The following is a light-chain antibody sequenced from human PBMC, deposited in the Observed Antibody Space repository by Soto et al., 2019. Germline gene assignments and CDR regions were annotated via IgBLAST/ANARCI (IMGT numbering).Light chain of an antibody. CDR3: QQRYSTPYT. V-gene: IGKV1-39*01. Sequence: DIQMTQSPSSLSASVGDRDTITCRASQSISSYLNWYQQKPGKAPKLLIYAAASLQSGVPSRFRGRGSGTDSTLSISSLLPEDCATYYCQQRYSTPYTFGQGTKLEIK. CDR2: AAA. J-gene: IGKJ2*01. CDR1: QSISSY.